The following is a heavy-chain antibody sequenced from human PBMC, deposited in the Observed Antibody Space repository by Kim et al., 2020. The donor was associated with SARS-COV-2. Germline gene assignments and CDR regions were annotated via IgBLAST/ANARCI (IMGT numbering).Heavy chain of an antibody. D-gene: IGHD2-15*01. J-gene: IGHJ4*02. CDR3: AKRYCSGGTCYSIDY. Sequence: GGSLRLSCAASGFTFRNHAMNWVRQAPGKGLEWVSGISGSGGTTNYADSVKGRFTISRDNSKNTLYLQMNSLRAEDTAVYYCAKRYCSGGTCYSIDYWGQGTLVTVSS. CDR1: GFTFRNHA. V-gene: IGHV3-23*01. CDR2: ISGSGGTT.